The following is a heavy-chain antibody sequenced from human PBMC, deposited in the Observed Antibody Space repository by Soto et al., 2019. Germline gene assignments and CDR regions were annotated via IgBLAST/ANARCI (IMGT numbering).Heavy chain of an antibody. J-gene: IGHJ3*01. CDR3: ARAFFYQGSDSRGYSFDAFDF. D-gene: IGHD3-22*01. CDR2: ISAHTGSS. Sequence: SXKVYYKASGYTXNSSGMGLVRQAPGQGLEWMGWISAHTGSSEYAQRFQGIVTMTTDRSTSTAYIDLMRLRSDDTYVYYCARAFFYQGSDSRGYSFDAFDFWGPGTLVTVSS. V-gene: IGHV1-18*01. CDR1: GYTXNSSG.